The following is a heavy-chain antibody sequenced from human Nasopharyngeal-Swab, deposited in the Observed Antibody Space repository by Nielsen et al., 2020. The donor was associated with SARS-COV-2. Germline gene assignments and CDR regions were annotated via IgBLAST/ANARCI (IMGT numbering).Heavy chain of an antibody. J-gene: IGHJ3*02. CDR3: TRVRIAVAGTQAFDI. CDR2: IYYSGST. CDR1: GGSISGDY. D-gene: IGHD6-19*01. V-gene: IGHV4-59*13. Sequence: SETLSLTCTVSGGSISGDYWSWIRQPPGKGLEWIGYIYYSGSTKYNPSLKSRVTISVDTSKNQFSLKLSSVTAADTAVYYCTRVRIAVAGTQAFDIWGQGTMVTVSS.